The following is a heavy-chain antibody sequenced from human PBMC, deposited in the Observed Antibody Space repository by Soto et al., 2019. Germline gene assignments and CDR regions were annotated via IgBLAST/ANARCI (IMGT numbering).Heavy chain of an antibody. V-gene: IGHV2-5*02. CDR2: IYWDDDK. D-gene: IGHD3-22*01. CDR1: GLSVSDSGVG. J-gene: IGHJ4*02. CDR3: AHTKYDSSLYFGY. Sequence: QITLKESGPALVKPTQTLMLTCNLSGLSVSDSGVGVGWIRQPPGKALEWLALIYWDDDKRYSPSLKSRLSITKDTSKNHVVLTMTNMDPIDTATYYCAHTKYDSSLYFGYWGQGTLVTVSS.